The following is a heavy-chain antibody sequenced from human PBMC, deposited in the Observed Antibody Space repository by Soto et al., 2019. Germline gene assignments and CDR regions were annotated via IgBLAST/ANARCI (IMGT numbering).Heavy chain of an antibody. V-gene: IGHV4-61*01. J-gene: IGHJ6*02. CDR2: IYYSGST. D-gene: IGHD5-18*01. Sequence: PSETLSLTCTVSGGSVSSGSYYWSWIRQPPGKGLEWIGYIYYSGSTNYNPSLKSRVTISVDTSKNQFSLKLSSVTAADTAVYYCARNAGIQLWSYYYYYGMDVWGQGTTVTVSS. CDR1: GGSVSSGSYY. CDR3: ARNAGIQLWSYYYYYGMDV.